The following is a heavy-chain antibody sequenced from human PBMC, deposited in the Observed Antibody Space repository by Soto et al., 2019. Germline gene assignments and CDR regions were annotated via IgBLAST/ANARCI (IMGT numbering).Heavy chain of an antibody. J-gene: IGHJ4*02. V-gene: IGHV4-39*01. CDR2: NYDSGTS. Sequence: QLQLQESGPGLVRPSETLSLTCTVSGGSISNSYYYWGWIRQPPGKGLEWIGSNYDSGTSYYNPSLKGRVTMSIDMSKNQFSLRLTSVTAADTAVYYCARGRGRAWDFDYWGQGTLVTVSS. D-gene: IGHD7-27*01. CDR3: ARGRGRAWDFDY. CDR1: GGSISNSYYY.